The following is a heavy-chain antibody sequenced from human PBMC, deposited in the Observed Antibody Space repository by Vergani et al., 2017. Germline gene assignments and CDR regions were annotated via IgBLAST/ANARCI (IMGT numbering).Heavy chain of an antibody. D-gene: IGHD3-9*01. J-gene: IGHJ5*02. CDR2: IYTSGST. CDR3: ARGPLGYYDILTGPYTGNGFDP. V-gene: IGHV4-61*02. Sequence: QVQLQESGPGLVKPSQTLSLTCTVSGGSISSGSYYWSWIRQPAGKGLEWIGRIYTSGSTNYNPSLKSQVTISVDTSKNQFSLKLSSVTAADTAVYYCARGPLGYYDILTGPYTGNGFDPWGQGTLVTVSS. CDR1: GGSISSGSYY.